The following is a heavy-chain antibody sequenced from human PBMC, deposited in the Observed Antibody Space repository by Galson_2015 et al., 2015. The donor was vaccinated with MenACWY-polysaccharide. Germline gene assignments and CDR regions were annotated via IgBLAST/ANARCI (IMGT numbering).Heavy chain of an antibody. CDR2: INSDGTST. CDR3: ATRNIVTGEDFDS. Sequence: SLRLSCAVSGFTFSRYWMHWVRQGPGKGLEWVSRINSDGTSTSYGDSVKGRFTVSRDNAKNTLYLQMNSLRAEDTAVYYCATRNIVTGEDFDSWGQGTLVTVSS. V-gene: IGHV3-74*01. J-gene: IGHJ4*02. CDR1: GFTFSRYW. D-gene: IGHD7-27*01.